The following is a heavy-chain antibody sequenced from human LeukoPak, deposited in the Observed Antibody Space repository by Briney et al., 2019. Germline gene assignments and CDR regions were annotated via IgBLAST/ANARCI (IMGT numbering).Heavy chain of an antibody. V-gene: IGHV3-49*03. J-gene: IGHJ4*02. D-gene: IGHD5-12*01. CDR3: VRYSGDADY. CDR1: GFTLGDYA. Sequence: GGSLRLSCTASGFTLGDYAMSCFREAPGKGLEWGGFIRSKVYGGTTEYAASVKGRYTISRDDSKSIAYLQMNRLKSEDTAVYYCVRYSGDADYWGQGTLVTVSS. CDR2: IRSKVYGGTT.